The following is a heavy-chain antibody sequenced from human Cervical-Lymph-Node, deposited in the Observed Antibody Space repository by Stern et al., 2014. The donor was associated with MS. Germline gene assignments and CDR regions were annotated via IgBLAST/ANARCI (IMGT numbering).Heavy chain of an antibody. Sequence: QVHLVESGPGLVKPSETLSLSCSVSGGSIRSHSWNWIRPPPGQGLEWIGSVYYGGSANHKSSLKSRVTISLDTSRNQLLLNLTSVTAADTAVYYCARQTGNSDWFDPWGRGTPVTVSS. CDR2: VYYGGSA. CDR3: ARQTGNSDWFDP. V-gene: IGHV4-59*11. CDR1: GGSIRSHS. J-gene: IGHJ5*02. D-gene: IGHD1-1*01.